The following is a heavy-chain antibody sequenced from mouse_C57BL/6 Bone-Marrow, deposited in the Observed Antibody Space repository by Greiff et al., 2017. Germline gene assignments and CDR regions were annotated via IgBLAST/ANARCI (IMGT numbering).Heavy chain of an antibody. CDR2: ISSGGSYT. CDR1: GFTFSSYG. V-gene: IGHV5-6*02. D-gene: IGHD2-4*01. J-gene: IGHJ4*01. Sequence: DVKLGESGGDLVKPGGSLKLSCAASGFTFSSYGMSWVRQTPDKRLEWVATISSGGSYTYYPDSVKGRFTISRDNAKNTLYLQMSSLKSEDTAMYYCARRAYYDYDEAMDYWGQGTSVTVSS. CDR3: ARRAYYDYDEAMDY.